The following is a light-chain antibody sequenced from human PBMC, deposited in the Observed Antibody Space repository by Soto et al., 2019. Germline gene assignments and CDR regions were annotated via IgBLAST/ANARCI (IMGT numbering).Light chain of an antibody. J-gene: IGKJ3*01. V-gene: IGKV4-1*01. CDR1: QSVLYSSNNKNY. CDR2: WAS. Sequence: DIVMTQSPDSLAVSLGERATINCKSSQSVLYSSNNKNYLAWYQQKPGQPPKLLIYWASTRESGVPDRFSGSGSRTDFTLAISSLQAEDVAVYYCQQYYSTRLTFGPGTKVDIK. CDR3: QQYYSTRLT.